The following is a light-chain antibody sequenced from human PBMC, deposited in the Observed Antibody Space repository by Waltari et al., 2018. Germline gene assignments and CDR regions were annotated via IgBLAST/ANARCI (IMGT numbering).Light chain of an antibody. V-gene: IGKV3-20*01. CDR2: GAS. J-gene: IGKJ4*01. CDR1: QTSTGSW. CDR3: QQYDGSVVT. Sequence: EIVLTQSPGTLSVSPGEIVTVSCRASQTSTGSWLTWYHQKPGQAPRLLIYGASNRCPGIPDRFSGSGSGTDFTLTISRLEPEDSAVYYCQQYDGSVVTFGGGTKVEIK.